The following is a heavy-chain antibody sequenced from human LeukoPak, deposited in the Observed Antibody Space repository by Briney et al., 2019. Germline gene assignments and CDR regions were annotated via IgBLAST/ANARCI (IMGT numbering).Heavy chain of an antibody. CDR1: GFTFSSYG. V-gene: IGHV3-64*01. CDR2: ISDNGGST. D-gene: IGHD1-26*01. Sequence: GGSLRLSCAASGFTFSSYGMHWVRQAPGKGLEYVSAISDNGGSTYYAKSVKGRFTISRDNSMNTLYLQMGSLRAEDMAVYYCASSGSYSNFDHWGQGTLVTVSS. J-gene: IGHJ4*02. CDR3: ASSGSYSNFDH.